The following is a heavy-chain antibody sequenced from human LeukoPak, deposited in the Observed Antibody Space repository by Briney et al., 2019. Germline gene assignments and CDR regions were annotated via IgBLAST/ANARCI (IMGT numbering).Heavy chain of an antibody. CDR3: ARMSIAAARGLPWGVANYYYYTDV. V-gene: IGHV1-2*02. J-gene: IGHJ6*03. D-gene: IGHD6-13*01. Sequence: ASVKVSCKASGYTFTGYYMHWVRQAPGQGLEWMGWINPNSGGTNYAQKFQGRVTMTRDTSISTAYMELSRLRSDDTAVYYCARMSIAAARGLPWGVANYYYYTDVWGKGTTVTVSS. CDR2: INPNSGGT. CDR1: GYTFTGYY.